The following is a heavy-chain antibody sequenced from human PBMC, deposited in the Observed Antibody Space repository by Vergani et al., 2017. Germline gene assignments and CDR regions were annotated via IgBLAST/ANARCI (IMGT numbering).Heavy chain of an antibody. Sequence: QVQLQESGPGLVKPSQTLSLTCTVSGGSISSGSYYWSWLRQPAGKGLEWIGRIYTSWSTNYNPSLKSRVTISVDPSKNQFSLKLSSVTAADTAVYYCAGDVGYCSSTSCYFWFDPWGQGTLVTVSS. J-gene: IGHJ5*02. CDR2: IYTSWST. CDR3: AGDVGYCSSTSCYFWFDP. V-gene: IGHV4-61*02. D-gene: IGHD2-2*01. CDR1: GGSISSGSYY.